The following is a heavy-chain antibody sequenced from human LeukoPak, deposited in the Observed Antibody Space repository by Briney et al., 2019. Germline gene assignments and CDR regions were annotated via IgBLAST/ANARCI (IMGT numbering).Heavy chain of an antibody. D-gene: IGHD6-6*01. CDR3: ARVKGSNWFDP. Sequence: SETLSLTCTVSGVSISIYYWSWIRQPPGKGLEWIGYIYNSESTYYNPSLKSRVTISLDTSKNQFSLRLNSVTAADTAVYYCARVKGSNWFDPWGQGTLVTVS. V-gene: IGHV4-59*01. CDR1: GVSISIYY. CDR2: IYNSEST. J-gene: IGHJ5*02.